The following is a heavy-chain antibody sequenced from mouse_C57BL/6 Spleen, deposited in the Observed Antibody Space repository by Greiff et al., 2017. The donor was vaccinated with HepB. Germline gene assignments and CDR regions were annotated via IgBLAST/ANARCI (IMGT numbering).Heavy chain of an antibody. V-gene: IGHV1-82*01. D-gene: IGHD1-1*01. CDR1: GYAFSSSW. Sequence: VKLMESGPELVKPGASVKISCKASGYAFSSSWMNWVKQRPGKGLEWIGRIYPGDGDTNYNGKFKGKATLTADKSSSTAYMQLSSLTSEDSAVYFCARGDYYEDYAMDYWGQGTSVTVSS. CDR3: ARGDYYEDYAMDY. CDR2: IYPGDGDT. J-gene: IGHJ4*01.